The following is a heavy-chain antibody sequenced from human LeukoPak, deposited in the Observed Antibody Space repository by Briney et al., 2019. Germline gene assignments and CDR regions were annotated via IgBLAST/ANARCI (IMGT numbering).Heavy chain of an antibody. CDR3: ASPGDFGVVITHPFDY. CDR1: GYTFTSYD. J-gene: IGHJ4*02. CDR2: MNPNSGNT. D-gene: IGHD3-3*01. V-gene: IGHV1-8*01. Sequence: ASVKVSCKASGYTFTSYDINWVRQATGQGLEWMGWMNPNSGNTGYAQKFQGRVTMTRNTSISTAYMELSSLRSEDTAVYYCASPGDFGVVITHPFDYWGQGTLVTVSS.